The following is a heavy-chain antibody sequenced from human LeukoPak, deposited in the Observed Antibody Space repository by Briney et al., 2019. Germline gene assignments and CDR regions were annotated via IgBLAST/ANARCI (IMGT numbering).Heavy chain of an antibody. D-gene: IGHD5-12*01. CDR3: AKTYSRESGYDFFFHY. CDR1: GFSFSNYG. Sequence: GGSLRLSCAASGFSFSNYGFHWVRQAPGKGLDWVSAISYDGKNIHYADSVKGRFTISRDNSRNTVYLQMNSLRVEDAAVYYCAKTYSRESGYDFFFHYWGQGTRVTISS. V-gene: IGHV3-33*06. J-gene: IGHJ4*02. CDR2: ISYDGKNI.